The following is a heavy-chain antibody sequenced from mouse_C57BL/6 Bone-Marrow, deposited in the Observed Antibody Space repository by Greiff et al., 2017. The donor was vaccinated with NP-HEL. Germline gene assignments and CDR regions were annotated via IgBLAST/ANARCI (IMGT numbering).Heavy chain of an antibody. D-gene: IGHD2-4*01. CDR3: AIDDYDDAGDYFDY. J-gene: IGHJ2*01. V-gene: IGHV1-74*01. Sequence: VKQRPGQGLEWIGRIHPSDSDTNYNQKFKGKATLTVDKSSSTAYMQLSSLTSEDSAVYYCAIDDYDDAGDYFDYWGQGTTLTVSS. CDR2: IHPSDSDT.